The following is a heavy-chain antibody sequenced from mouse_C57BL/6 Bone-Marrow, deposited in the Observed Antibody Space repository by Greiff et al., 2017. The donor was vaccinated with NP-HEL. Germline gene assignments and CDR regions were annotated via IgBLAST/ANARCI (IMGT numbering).Heavy chain of an antibody. CDR1: GYAFSSSW. CDR2: IYPGDGDT. J-gene: IGHJ1*03. D-gene: IGHD2-1*01. CDR3: ARSPIYYGNYWYFDV. V-gene: IGHV1-82*01. Sequence: VQVVESGPELVKPGASVKISCKASGYAFSSSWMNWVKQRPGKGLEWIGRIYPGDGDTNYNGKFKGKATLTADKSSSTAYMQLSSLTSEDSAVYFCARSPIYYGNYWYFDVWGTGTTVTVSS.